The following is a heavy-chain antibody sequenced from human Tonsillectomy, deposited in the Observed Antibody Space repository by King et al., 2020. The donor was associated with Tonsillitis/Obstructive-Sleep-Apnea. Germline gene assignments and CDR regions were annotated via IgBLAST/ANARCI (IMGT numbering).Heavy chain of an antibody. CDR3: VRDLNGSGPDY. V-gene: IGHV3-33*01. J-gene: IGHJ4*02. D-gene: IGHD6-19*01. CDR1: GFIFNRHG. CDR2: IWYDGSNK. Sequence: QGQLVQSGGGVVQPGRSLRLSCAASGFIFNRHGMHWVRQAPGKGLEWVAVIWYDGSNKYYADSVKGRFTISRDNSENTLYLHMNSLRAEDTAMYYCVRDLNGSGPDYSGQGTLVTVSS.